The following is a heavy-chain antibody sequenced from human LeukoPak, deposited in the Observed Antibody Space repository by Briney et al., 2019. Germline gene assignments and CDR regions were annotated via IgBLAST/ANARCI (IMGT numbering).Heavy chain of an antibody. V-gene: IGHV4-39*01. Sequence: PGGSLRLSCAASGFTFSSYAMSWVRQAPGEGLEWIGSIYYSGSTYYNPSLKSRVIISVDTSNNQFSLKLNSVTAADTAVYYCARHADTYYYDNSGLYWGQGTLVTVSS. D-gene: IGHD3-22*01. J-gene: IGHJ4*02. CDR1: GFTFSSYA. CDR2: IYYSGST. CDR3: ARHADTYYYDNSGLY.